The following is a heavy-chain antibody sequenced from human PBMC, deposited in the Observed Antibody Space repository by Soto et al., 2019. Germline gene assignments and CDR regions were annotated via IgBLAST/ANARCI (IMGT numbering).Heavy chain of an antibody. CDR1: GYPFTTYY. D-gene: IGHD3-10*01. J-gene: IGHJ4*02. CDR3: ATDDYGIFPY. CDR2: IDPRSGGT. Sequence: ASVKVSCKVSGYPFTTYYIHWVRQAPGQGLEWMGWIDPRSGGTVYEQKFQGRVTMTRDTSISTVYMDLSGLTSDDTALYYCATDDYGIFPYWGQGSLVTVSS. V-gene: IGHV1-2*02.